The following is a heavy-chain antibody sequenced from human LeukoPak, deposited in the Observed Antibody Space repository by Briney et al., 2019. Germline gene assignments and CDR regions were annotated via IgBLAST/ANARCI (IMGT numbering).Heavy chain of an antibody. CDR3: ARVRRPSDAFNI. J-gene: IGHJ3*02. CDR2: IYYSGST. V-gene: IGHV4-59*01. CDR1: GGSISSYY. Sequence: SETLSLTCTVSGGSISSYYWSWIRQPPGKGLEWIGYIYYSGSTNYNPSLKSRVTISVDTSKNQFSLKLSSVTAADTAVYYCARVRRPSDAFNIWGQGTMVTVSS.